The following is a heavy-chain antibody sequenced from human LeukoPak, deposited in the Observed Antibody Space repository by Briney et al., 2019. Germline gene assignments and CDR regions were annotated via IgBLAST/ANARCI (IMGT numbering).Heavy chain of an antibody. CDR1: GGSISSGSYY. V-gene: IGHV4-61*02. CDR3: ARSRRVVPAAMYWFDP. Sequence: SETLSLTCTVSGGSISSGSYYWSWIRQPAGKGLECIGRIYTSGSTNYNPSLKSRVTISVDTSKNQFSLKLSYVTAADTAVDYCARSRRVVPAAMYWFDPWGQGTLVTVSS. D-gene: IGHD2-2*01. CDR2: IYTSGST. J-gene: IGHJ5*02.